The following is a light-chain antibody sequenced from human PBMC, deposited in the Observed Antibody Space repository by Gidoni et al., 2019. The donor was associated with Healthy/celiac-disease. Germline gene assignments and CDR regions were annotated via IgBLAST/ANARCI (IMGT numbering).Light chain of an antibody. Sequence: DRVTITCRASQSISSYLNWYQQKPWKAPKLLIYAASSLQSGVPSRFSGSGSGTDFTLTISSLQPEDFATYYCQQSYSTPQTFGQGTKVEIK. J-gene: IGKJ1*01. CDR1: QSISSY. V-gene: IGKV1-39*01. CDR3: QQSYSTPQT. CDR2: AAS.